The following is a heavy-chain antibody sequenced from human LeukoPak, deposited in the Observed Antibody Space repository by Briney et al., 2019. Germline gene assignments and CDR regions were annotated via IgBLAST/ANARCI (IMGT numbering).Heavy chain of an antibody. Sequence: GGSLRLSCAASGFTFSSYGMHWVRQAPGKGLEWVALIWYDGSNKYYTDSVKGRLTISRDNSKNTQYLQMNSLRAEDTAIYYCAREGPRGNSQFDYWGQGTLVTVSS. V-gene: IGHV3-33*01. CDR3: AREGPRGNSQFDY. J-gene: IGHJ4*02. CDR1: GFTFSSYG. D-gene: IGHD2/OR15-2a*01. CDR2: IWYDGSNK.